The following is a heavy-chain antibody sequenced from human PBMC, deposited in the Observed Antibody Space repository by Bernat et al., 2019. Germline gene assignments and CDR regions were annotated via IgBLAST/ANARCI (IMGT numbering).Heavy chain of an antibody. J-gene: IGHJ4*02. CDR3: ASYSGSYAFVS. V-gene: IGHV3-7*03. Sequence: EVQLVESGGDLVQPGGSLRLSCAASGFTFSNYWMSWVRQAPGMGLEWVANIKQDGSDKYYVDSVKGRFTNSRDNAKNSLYLQMNSLRAEDTAVYYCASYSGSYAFVSWGQGTLVTVSS. D-gene: IGHD1-26*01. CDR1: GFTFSNYW. CDR2: IKQDGSDK.